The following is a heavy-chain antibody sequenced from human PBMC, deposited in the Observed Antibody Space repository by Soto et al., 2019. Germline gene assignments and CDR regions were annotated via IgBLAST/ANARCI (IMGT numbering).Heavy chain of an antibody. J-gene: IGHJ6*02. CDR3: ASYPVVVVPAANSGLDV. D-gene: IGHD2-2*01. CDR2: IYYSGNT. CDR1: GVSVSSDIYY. V-gene: IGHV4-31*03. Sequence: QVQLQESGTGLVKPSQTLSLTCSVSGVSVSSDIYYCSWIRHHPGKGLEWIGYIYYSGNTYYNPSLGGRVTISLDTSNNHFSLRLRSVTPADTAVYYCASYPVVVVPAANSGLDVWGQGTTVTVSS.